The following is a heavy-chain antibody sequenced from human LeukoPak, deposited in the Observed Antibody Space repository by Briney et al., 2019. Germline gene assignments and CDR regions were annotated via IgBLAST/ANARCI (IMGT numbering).Heavy chain of an antibody. D-gene: IGHD3-22*01. CDR1: GYTFTSYG. Sequence: ASVKVSCTASGYTFTSYGISWVRQAPGQGLEWIGWISAYNGNTNYAQKLQGRVTMTTDTSTSTAYMELRSLRSDDTAVYYCARDLATYYYDSSGYYFDYWGQGTLVTVSS. CDR3: ARDLATYYYDSSGYYFDY. J-gene: IGHJ4*02. V-gene: IGHV1-18*01. CDR2: ISAYNGNT.